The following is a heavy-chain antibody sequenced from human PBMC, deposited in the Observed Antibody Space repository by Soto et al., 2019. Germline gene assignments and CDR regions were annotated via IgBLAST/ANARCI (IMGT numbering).Heavy chain of an antibody. Sequence: EVQLLESGGGLVQPGGSLRLSCAASGFTFSSYAMSWVRQAPGKGLEWVSVISGSGDSTYYADSVRGRFTISRDNSKTPLYLQMNSLRAEDTAVYYCAKDGDGAAAGPTKFYGMDVWGQGTTVTVSS. J-gene: IGHJ6*02. D-gene: IGHD6-13*01. V-gene: IGHV3-23*01. CDR3: AKDGDGAAAGPTKFYGMDV. CDR2: ISGSGDST. CDR1: GFTFSSYA.